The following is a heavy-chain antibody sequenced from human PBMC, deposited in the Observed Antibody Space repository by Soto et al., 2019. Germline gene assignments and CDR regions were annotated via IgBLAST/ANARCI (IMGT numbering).Heavy chain of an antibody. V-gene: IGHV3-21*01. CDR1: GFTFSSYS. Sequence: GGSLRLSCAASGFTFSSYSMNWVRQAPGKGLEWVSSISSSSSYIYYADSVKGRFTISRDNAKNSLYLQMNSLRAEDTAVYYCASYYDSRPTTPFDYWGQGTLVTVSS. CDR3: ASYYDSRPTTPFDY. D-gene: IGHD3-22*01. J-gene: IGHJ4*02. CDR2: ISSSSSYI.